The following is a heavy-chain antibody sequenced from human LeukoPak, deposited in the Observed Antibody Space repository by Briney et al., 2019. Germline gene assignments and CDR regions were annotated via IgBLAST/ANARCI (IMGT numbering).Heavy chain of an antibody. V-gene: IGHV3-48*03. CDR3: AKQRGYYDSNFQH. CDR1: GFTFSSYE. D-gene: IGHD3-22*01. CDR2: ISSSGSTI. Sequence: GGSLRLSCAASGFTFSSYETNWVRQAPGKGLEWVSYISSSGSTIYYADSVKGRFTISRDNAKNSLYLQMNSLRAEDTAVYYCAKQRGYYDSNFQHWGQGTLVTVSS. J-gene: IGHJ1*01.